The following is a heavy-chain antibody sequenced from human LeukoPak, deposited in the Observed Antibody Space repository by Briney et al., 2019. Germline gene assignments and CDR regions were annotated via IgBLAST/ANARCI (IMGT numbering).Heavy chain of an antibody. D-gene: IGHD1-26*01. J-gene: IGHJ6*02. CDR1: GLTFSNYA. V-gene: IGHV3-23*01. CDR2: IGGGGDSP. CDR3: ARGKRVGPTTDYYYGMDV. Sequence: GGSLRLSCAASGLTFSNYATNWVRQAPGKGLEWVSGIGGGGDSPDYADSVKGRFTISRDNGKNSLYLQMNSLGAEDTAVYYCARGKRVGPTTDYYYGMDVWGQGTTVTVSS.